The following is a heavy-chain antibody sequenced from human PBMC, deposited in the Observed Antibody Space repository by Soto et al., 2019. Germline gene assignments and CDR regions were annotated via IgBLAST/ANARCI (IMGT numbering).Heavy chain of an antibody. CDR3: ARGRFGVGYCSGGSCYSTDY. Sequence: QVQLVQSGAEVKKPGSSVKVSCKASGGTFSSYAISWVRQAPGQGLEWMGGIIPIFGTANYAQKFQGRVTITADESTSTAYMELSSLRSEDTAVYYCARGRFGVGYCSGGSCYSTDYWGQGTLVTVSS. D-gene: IGHD2-15*01. CDR1: GGTFSSYA. V-gene: IGHV1-69*12. CDR2: IIPIFGTA. J-gene: IGHJ4*02.